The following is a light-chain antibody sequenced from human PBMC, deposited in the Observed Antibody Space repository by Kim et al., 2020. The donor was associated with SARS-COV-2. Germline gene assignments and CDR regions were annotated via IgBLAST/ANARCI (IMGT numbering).Light chain of an antibody. V-gene: IGKV3-20*01. CDR1: QSISSAL. J-gene: IGKJ4*01. CDR2: GAS. Sequence: SPGETATLSCRASQSISSALLAWYQQRPGQAPRLRMSGASIRATGIPDRFSGSGSGTDFTLTISRLETDDFAVYYCQQYGTTPLTFGGGTKVDIK. CDR3: QQYGTTPLT.